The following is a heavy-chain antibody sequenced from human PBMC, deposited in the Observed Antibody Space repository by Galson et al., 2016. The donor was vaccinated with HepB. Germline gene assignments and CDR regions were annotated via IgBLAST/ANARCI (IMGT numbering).Heavy chain of an antibody. J-gene: IGHJ6*03. Sequence: SLRLSCAASGFTFNTYSMNWVRQAPGKGLEWVSSITSSSSYIYYTDSVKGRFTISRDNAKNSLYLQMNSLRAEDTAVYYCARMDCSSTTCWAPYYYYYYYMDVWGRGTTVTVSS. V-gene: IGHV3-21*01. CDR1: GFTFNTYS. CDR3: ARMDCSSTTCWAPYYYYYYYMDV. D-gene: IGHD2-2*01. CDR2: ITSSSSYI.